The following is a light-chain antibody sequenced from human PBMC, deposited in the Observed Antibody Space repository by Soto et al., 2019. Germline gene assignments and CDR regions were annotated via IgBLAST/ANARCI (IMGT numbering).Light chain of an antibody. Sequence: EIRVTQSPSTLSASVGDRVTITCRASQSISSWLAWYQQKPGNAPKLLIYDASSLESGVPSRFSGSGSGTEFTLTISSLQPDDFATYYCQQYKSPITFGQGTRLEI. J-gene: IGKJ5*01. CDR3: QQYKSPIT. CDR1: QSISSW. V-gene: IGKV1-5*01. CDR2: DAS.